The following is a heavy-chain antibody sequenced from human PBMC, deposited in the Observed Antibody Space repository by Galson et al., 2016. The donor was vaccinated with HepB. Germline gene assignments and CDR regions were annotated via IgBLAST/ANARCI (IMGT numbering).Heavy chain of an antibody. Sequence: SLRLSCAASGFSFSAYHLHWVRQAPGKGLEWVAVISYDGSKKYNADFLKGRFTITRDNSKNTLYLQMNSLRAGDTAVYYCARGTFTFIVYWGQGTLVTVSS. D-gene: IGHD2/OR15-2a*01. CDR1: GFSFSAYH. CDR3: ARGTFTFIVY. V-gene: IGHV3-30-3*01. CDR2: ISYDGSKK. J-gene: IGHJ4*03.